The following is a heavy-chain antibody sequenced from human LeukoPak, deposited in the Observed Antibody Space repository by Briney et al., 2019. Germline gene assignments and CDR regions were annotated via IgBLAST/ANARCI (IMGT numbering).Heavy chain of an antibody. V-gene: IGHV3-48*01. Sequence: GGSLRLSCAASGFTFSSYSMNWVRQAPGKGLEWVSYISSSSSTIYYADSVKGRFTISRDNAKNSLYLQMNSLRAEDTAVYYCARDGGGRPFDYWGQGTLVTVSS. CDR3: ARDGGGRPFDY. CDR2: ISSSSSTI. CDR1: GFTFSSYS. D-gene: IGHD3-3*01. J-gene: IGHJ4*02.